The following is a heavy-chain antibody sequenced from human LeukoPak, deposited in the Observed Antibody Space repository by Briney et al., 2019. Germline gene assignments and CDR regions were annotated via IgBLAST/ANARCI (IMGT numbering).Heavy chain of an antibody. V-gene: IGHV4-61*01. CDR3: ARDGSRDGYNPYWYFDL. Sequence: SQTLSLTCTVSGGSINSGSHYWSWIRQPPGKGLEWIGYIYYSGSTNYNPSLKSRVTISVDTSKNQFSLKLSSVTAADTAVYYCARDGSRDGYNPYWYFDLWGRGTLVTVSS. D-gene: IGHD5-24*01. CDR2: IYYSGST. CDR1: GGSINSGSHY. J-gene: IGHJ2*01.